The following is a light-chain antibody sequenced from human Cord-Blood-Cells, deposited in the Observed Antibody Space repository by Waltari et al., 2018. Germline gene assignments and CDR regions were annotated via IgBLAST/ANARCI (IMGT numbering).Light chain of an antibody. CDR3: QQYGSSPT. CDR1: QRVSSSY. J-gene: IGKJ1*01. Sequence: EIVLTQSPGTLSLSPGDRATLSCRASQRVSSSYLAWYQQKPGQAPRLLIYGASSKATGIPDRFSGSWSGTDFTLTISKLEPEDFAVYYCQQYGSSPTFGQGTKVEIK. V-gene: IGKV3-20*01. CDR2: GAS.